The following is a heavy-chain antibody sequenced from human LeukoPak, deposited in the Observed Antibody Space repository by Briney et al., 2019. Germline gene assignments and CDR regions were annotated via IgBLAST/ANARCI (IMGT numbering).Heavy chain of an antibody. CDR2: IYYSGST. V-gene: IGHV4-59*01. D-gene: IGHD6-19*01. Sequence: SETLSFTCTVSGGSISSYYWSWIRQPPGKGLEWIGYIYYSGSTNYNPSLKSRVTISVDTSKNQFSLKLSSVTAADTAVYYCARGVYSSGWRRPYYYYYMDVWGKGTTVTVSS. CDR1: GGSISSYY. J-gene: IGHJ6*03. CDR3: ARGVYSSGWRRPYYYYYMDV.